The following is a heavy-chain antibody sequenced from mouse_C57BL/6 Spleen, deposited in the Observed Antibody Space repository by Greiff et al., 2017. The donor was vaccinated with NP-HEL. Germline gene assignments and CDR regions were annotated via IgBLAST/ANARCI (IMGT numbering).Heavy chain of an antibody. D-gene: IGHD2-4*01. Sequence: VQLQQSGPELVKPGASVKISCKASGYSFTDYNMNWVKQSNGKSLEWIGVINPNYGTTSYNQKFKGKATLTEDQSSSTAYMQLNSLTSDDSAIYYCASLYYDYDKGFAYWGQGTLVTVSA. J-gene: IGHJ3*01. V-gene: IGHV1-39*01. CDR3: ASLYYDYDKGFAY. CDR1: GYSFTDYN. CDR2: INPNYGTT.